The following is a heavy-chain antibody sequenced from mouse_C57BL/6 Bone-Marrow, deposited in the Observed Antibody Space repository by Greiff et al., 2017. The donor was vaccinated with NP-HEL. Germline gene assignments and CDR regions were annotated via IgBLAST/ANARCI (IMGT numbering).Heavy chain of an antibody. CDR2: IYPRDGST. CDR3: ARGGYYDYGVFAY. Sequence: VQLQQSGPELVKPGASVKLSCKASGYTFTSYDINWVKQRPGKGLEWIGWIYPRDGSTKYNEKFKGKATLTVDTSSSTAYMELHSLTSEDSAVYFCARGGYYDYGVFAYWGQGTLVTVSA. J-gene: IGHJ3*01. D-gene: IGHD2-4*01. V-gene: IGHV1-85*01. CDR1: GYTFTSYD.